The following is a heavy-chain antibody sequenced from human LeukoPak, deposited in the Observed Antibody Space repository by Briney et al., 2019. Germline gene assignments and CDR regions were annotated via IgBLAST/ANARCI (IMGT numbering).Heavy chain of an antibody. CDR3: ARGRLIDY. V-gene: IGHV4-59*12. Sequence: SETLSLTCTVSGGPISSYYWSWIRQPPGKGLEWIGYIYYSGSTNYNPSLKSRVTISVDTSKNQFSLKLSSVTAADTAVYYCARGRLIDYWGQGTLVTVSS. CDR1: GGPISSYY. J-gene: IGHJ4*02. CDR2: IYYSGST.